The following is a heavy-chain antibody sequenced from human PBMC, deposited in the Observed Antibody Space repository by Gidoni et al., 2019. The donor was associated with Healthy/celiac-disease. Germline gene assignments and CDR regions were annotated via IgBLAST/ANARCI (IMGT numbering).Heavy chain of an antibody. V-gene: IGHV3-21*01. CDR3: ARDWGGDY. D-gene: IGHD3-16*01. Sequence: EVQLVEAGGGRVKPGGALRLSCAASGFTFSSYSMNWVRQAPGKGLEWVSSISSSGSSISYADSVKCRFTISRDNAKNSLYLQMNSLRAEDTAVYYCARDWGGDYWGQGTLVTVSS. CDR2: ISSSGSSI. CDR1: GFTFSSYS. J-gene: IGHJ4*02.